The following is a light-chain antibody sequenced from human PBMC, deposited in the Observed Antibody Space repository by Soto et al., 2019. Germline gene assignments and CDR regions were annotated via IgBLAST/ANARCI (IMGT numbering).Light chain of an antibody. J-gene: IGKJ1*01. CDR1: QSISSW. CDR3: QKYNGAPRT. V-gene: IGKV1-5*01. Sequence: DIQMTQSPSSLSASVGYRLTITCRASQSISSWVAWYQQKPGKPPKLLIYGASSLESGVPSRFSGSGSGTDFSLTITSLQPDDSATYYCQKYNGAPRTFGQGTKVDIK. CDR2: GAS.